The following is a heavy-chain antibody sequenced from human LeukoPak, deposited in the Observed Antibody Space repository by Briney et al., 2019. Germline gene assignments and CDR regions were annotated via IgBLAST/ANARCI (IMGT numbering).Heavy chain of an antibody. J-gene: IGHJ3*02. Sequence: ASVKVSCKVSGYTLTELSMHWVRQAPGKGLEWIGGFDPEDGETIYAQKFQGRVTMTRDTSTSTVYMELSSLRSEDTAVYYCARVVVPAGDAFDIWGQGTMVTVSS. V-gene: IGHV1-24*01. CDR1: GYTLTELS. CDR3: ARVVVPAGDAFDI. CDR2: FDPEDGET. D-gene: IGHD2-2*01.